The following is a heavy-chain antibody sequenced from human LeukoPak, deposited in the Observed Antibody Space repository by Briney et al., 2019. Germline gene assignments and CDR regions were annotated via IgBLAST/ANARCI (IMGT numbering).Heavy chain of an antibody. J-gene: IGHJ6*03. D-gene: IGHD6-13*01. CDR1: GYTFTSYY. CDR3: ARGLNSSSWYEYYYYYYMDV. V-gene: IGHV1-69*06. Sequence: ASVKVSCKASGYTFTSYYMHWVRQAPGQGLEWMGGIIPIFGTANYAQKFQGRVTITADKSTSTAYMELSSLRSEDTAVYYCARGLNSSSWYEYYYYYYMDVWGKGTTVTVSS. CDR2: IIPIFGTA.